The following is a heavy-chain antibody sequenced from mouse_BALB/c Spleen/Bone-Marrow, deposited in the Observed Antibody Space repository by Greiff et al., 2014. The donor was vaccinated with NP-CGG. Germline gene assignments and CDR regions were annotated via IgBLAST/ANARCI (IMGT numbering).Heavy chain of an antibody. V-gene: IGHV5-12-2*01. CDR1: GLTFSSYT. Sequence: EVQLVESGGGLVQPGGSLKLSCAASGLTFSSYTMSWVRQTPEKRLEWVAYISNGGGSTYYPDTVKGRFTISRDNAKNTLYLQMSSLKSEDTAMYYCARHEGRGFAYWGQGTLVTVSA. J-gene: IGHJ3*01. CDR2: ISNGGGST. CDR3: ARHEGRGFAY. D-gene: IGHD3-3*01.